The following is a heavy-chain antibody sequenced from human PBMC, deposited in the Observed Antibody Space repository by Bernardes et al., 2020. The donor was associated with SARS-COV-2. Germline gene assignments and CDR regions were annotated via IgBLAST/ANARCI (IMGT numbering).Heavy chain of an antibody. V-gene: IGHV3-23*01. J-gene: IGHJ4*02. D-gene: IGHD2-21*02. CDR1: GFSVSDYA. CDR3: AKDYCDSDCDFFDH. CDR2: ISGSGDIT. Sequence: GESLCLSCAASGFSVSDYAMSWVRQAPGKGLEWVSGISGSGDITNYADSVKGRFTISRDISKNTVFLQMNTLRAGDTAIYYCAKDYCDSDCDFFDHWGQGTLVTVSS.